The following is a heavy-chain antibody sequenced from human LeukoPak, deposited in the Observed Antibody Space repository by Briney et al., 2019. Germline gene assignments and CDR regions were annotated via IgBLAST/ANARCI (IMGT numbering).Heavy chain of an antibody. CDR2: INPNSGGT. CDR1: GGTFSSYA. J-gene: IGHJ4*02. V-gene: IGHV1-2*02. CDR3: AREGLDY. Sequence: VASVKVSCKASGGTFSSYAISWVRQAPGQGLEWLGWINPNSGGTNYAQKFQGRVTMTRDTSISTAYMELSRLRSDDTAVYYCAREGLDYWGQGTLVTVSS.